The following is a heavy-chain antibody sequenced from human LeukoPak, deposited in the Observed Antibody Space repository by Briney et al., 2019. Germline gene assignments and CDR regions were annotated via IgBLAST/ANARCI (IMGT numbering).Heavy chain of an antibody. D-gene: IGHD3-3*01. J-gene: IGHJ5*02. CDR2: IYDSGST. Sequence: PSETLSLTCTVSGGSISSYYWSWIRQPPGKGLEWIGYIYDSGSTNYNPSLKSRVTISVDTSKNQFSLKLSSVTAADTAVYYCARVNDFWSGYYTNWFDPWGQGTLVTVSS. V-gene: IGHV4-59*01. CDR1: GGSISSYY. CDR3: ARVNDFWSGYYTNWFDP.